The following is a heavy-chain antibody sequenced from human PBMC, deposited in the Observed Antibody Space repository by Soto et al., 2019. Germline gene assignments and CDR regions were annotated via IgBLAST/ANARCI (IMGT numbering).Heavy chain of an antibody. Sequence: PSETLSLTCAVYGGSFSGYYWSWIRQPPGKGLEWIAEINHSESANYSPSLRSRVTMSVDTSKNQVSLELTSVTPADTAVYYCARVKTGTLPYYFDYWGQGTLVTVSS. CDR2: INHSESA. J-gene: IGHJ4*02. CDR3: ARVKTGTLPYYFDY. CDR1: GGSFSGYY. V-gene: IGHV4-34*01. D-gene: IGHD1-1*01.